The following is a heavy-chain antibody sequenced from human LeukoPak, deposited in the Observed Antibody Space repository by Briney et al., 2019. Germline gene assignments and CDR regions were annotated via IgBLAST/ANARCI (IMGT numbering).Heavy chain of an antibody. J-gene: IGHJ3*01. CDR2: IHINADI. Sequence: GGSLRLSCVASGFIINNNYVSWVRQAPGRGLEWVSIIHINADIHYADSVKGRFTIYRDNSKNTLYLQMNSLRSEDTAVYYCARDGLDSSGPVAFDVWGQGAMVTVSS. CDR1: GFIINNNY. CDR3: ARDGLDSSGPVAFDV. D-gene: IGHD3-22*01. V-gene: IGHV3-66*01.